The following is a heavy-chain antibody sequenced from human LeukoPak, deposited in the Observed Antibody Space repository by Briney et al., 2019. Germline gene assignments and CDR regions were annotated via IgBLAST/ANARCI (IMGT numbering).Heavy chain of an antibody. J-gene: IGHJ1*01. D-gene: IGHD3-10*01. Sequence: GGSLRLSCAASGFSFSSSGMNWVRQAPGKGLEWFSYIDTSSTTKNYADSVKGRFTISRDNAKNSLYLQMNSLRVEDTAVYYCAGPLGSPYFHHWGQGTLVTVSS. CDR1: GFSFSSSG. V-gene: IGHV3-48*01. CDR3: AGPLGSPYFHH. CDR2: IDTSSTTK.